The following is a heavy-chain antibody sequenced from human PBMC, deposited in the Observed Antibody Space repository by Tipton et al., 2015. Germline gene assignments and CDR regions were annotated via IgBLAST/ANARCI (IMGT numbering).Heavy chain of an antibody. J-gene: IGHJ4*02. CDR3: ARAFYAERYYFDY. D-gene: IGHD2/OR15-2a*01. CDR2: ISSSESTI. V-gene: IGHV3-11*04. CDR1: GFTFSDYY. Sequence: SLRLSCAASGFTFSDYYMTWIRQAPGKGLEWVSYISSSESTIYYADFVKGRFTISRDNAKNSLYLQMNSLRAEDTTVYYCARAFYAERYYFDYWGQGTLVTVSS.